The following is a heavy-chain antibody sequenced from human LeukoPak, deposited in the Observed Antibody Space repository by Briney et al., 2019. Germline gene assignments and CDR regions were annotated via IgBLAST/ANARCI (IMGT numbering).Heavy chain of an antibody. CDR1: GFTFNNYA. Sequence: GGSLRLSCAASGFTFNNYALSWVRQAPGKGLEWVSLISAFGGSTYYADSVKGRFTISGDNSINTLYLQMNSLRAEDTAIYYCAKVHCSATSCPLGYYYNGMDVWGQGTTVTVSS. D-gene: IGHD2-2*01. CDR2: ISAFGGST. CDR3: AKVHCSATSCPLGYYYNGMDV. J-gene: IGHJ6*02. V-gene: IGHV3-23*01.